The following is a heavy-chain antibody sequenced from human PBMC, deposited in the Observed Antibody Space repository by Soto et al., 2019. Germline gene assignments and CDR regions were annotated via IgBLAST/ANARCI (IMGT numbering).Heavy chain of an antibody. D-gene: IGHD3-9*01. CDR3: ARRESYFDKYNWFDP. V-gene: IGHV1-69*01. J-gene: IGHJ5*02. Sequence: QVQLVQSGAEVKKPGSSVKVSCKASGGTFSSYAISWVRQAPGQGREWMGGISPIFGTANYAQKFRSRVTITADESTSTAHMELSSLRSEDTAVYYCARRESYFDKYNWFDPGGQGTLVTVSS. CDR2: ISPIFGTA. CDR1: GGTFSSYA.